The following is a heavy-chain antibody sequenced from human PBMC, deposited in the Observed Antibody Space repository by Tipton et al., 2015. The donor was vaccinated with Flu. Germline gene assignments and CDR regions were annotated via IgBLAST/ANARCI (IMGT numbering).Heavy chain of an antibody. V-gene: IGHV4-61*02. J-gene: IGHJ4*02. CDR2: IYTSGST. Sequence: TLSLTCTVPSGSISGNYYWSWIRQPAGKGLEWIGRIYTSGSTNYNPSLKSRVTISVDTSKNQFSLNLSSVTAADTAVYYCARDAAYSGNFDWGQGTLVTVSS. D-gene: IGHD1-26*01. CDR1: SGSISGNYY. CDR3: ARDAAYSGNFD.